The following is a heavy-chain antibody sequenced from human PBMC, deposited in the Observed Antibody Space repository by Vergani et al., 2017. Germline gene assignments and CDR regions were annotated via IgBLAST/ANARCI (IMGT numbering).Heavy chain of an antibody. J-gene: IGHJ2*01. CDR2: IYTSGST. CDR3: ARGVRGIPRSGWYFDL. Sequence: QVQLQESGPGLVKPSQTLSLTCTVSGGSISSGSYYWSWIRQPAGKGLEWIGRIYTSGSTNYNPSLKSRVTISVDTSKNQFSLKLSSVTAADTAVYYCARGVRGIPRSGWYFDLWGRGTLVTVSS. CDR1: GGSISSGSYY. V-gene: IGHV4-61*02. D-gene: IGHD3-10*01.